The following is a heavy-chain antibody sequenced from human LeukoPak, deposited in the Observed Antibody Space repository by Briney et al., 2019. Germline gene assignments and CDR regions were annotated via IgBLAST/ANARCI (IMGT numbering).Heavy chain of an antibody. CDR2: FDPEDGET. V-gene: IGHV1-24*01. D-gene: IGHD3-3*01. CDR1: GYTLTELS. CDR3: ARVRRSVLRFLISKATLDV. Sequence: GASVKVSCKVSGYTLTELSTHWVRQAPGKGLEWMGGFDPEDGETIYAQKFQGRVTMTRNTSISTAYMELSSLRSEDTAVYYCARVRRSVLRFLISKATLDVWGQGTTVTVSS. J-gene: IGHJ6*02.